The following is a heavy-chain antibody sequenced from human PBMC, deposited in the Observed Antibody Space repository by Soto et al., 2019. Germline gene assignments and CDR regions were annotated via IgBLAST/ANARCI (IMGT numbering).Heavy chain of an antibody. CDR2: IYQSGNT. J-gene: IGHJ4*02. CDR3: ARGQVVAAQH. V-gene: IGHV4-30-2*01. CDR1: GGSISSGGYS. D-gene: IGHD2-15*01. Sequence: QLQLQESGSGLVKPSQTLSLTCAVSGGSISSGGYSWSWIRQPPGKGLEWIGYIYQSGNTFYNPSLKNRVTKSVEKAKDQFSLKLSSVTAAGTGVYYCARGQVVAAQHWGQGTLVTVSS.